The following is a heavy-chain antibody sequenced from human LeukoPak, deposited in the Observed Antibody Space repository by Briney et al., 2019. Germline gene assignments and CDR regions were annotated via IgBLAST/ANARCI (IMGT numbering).Heavy chain of an antibody. CDR1: GYTFTGYY. J-gene: IGHJ4*02. CDR3: ARDRLWFGEYQGPVFDY. V-gene: IGHV1-2*02. D-gene: IGHD3-10*01. Sequence: ASVKVSCKASGYTFTGYYMHWVRQAPGQGLEWMGWINPNSGGTNYAQKFQGRVTMTRDTSISTAYMELSRLRSDDTAVHYCARDRLWFGEYQGPVFDYWGQGTLVTVSS. CDR2: INPNSGGT.